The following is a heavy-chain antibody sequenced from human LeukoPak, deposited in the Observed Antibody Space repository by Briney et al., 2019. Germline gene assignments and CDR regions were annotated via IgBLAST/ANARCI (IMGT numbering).Heavy chain of an antibody. J-gene: IGHJ3*02. CDR3: ARGIGDAFDI. V-gene: IGHV4-59*08. CDR2: VYYSGIT. Sequence: PSETLSLTCAASGGSISTYYWSWIRQPPGKGLEWIGYVYYSGITNYNPSLKSRLTISLDTSKSQFSLKLSSVTAAGTALYYCARGIGDAFDIWGQGTMVTVSS. D-gene: IGHD2-15*01. CDR1: GGSISTYY.